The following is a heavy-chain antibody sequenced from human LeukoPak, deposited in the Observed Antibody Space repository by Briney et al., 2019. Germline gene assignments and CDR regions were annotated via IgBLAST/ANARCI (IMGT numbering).Heavy chain of an antibody. Sequence: SETLSLTCTGSSGSISGHHWSWIRQPPGEGLEWIGNIYYSGSTNYNPSLESRVTISVDTSKNQFSLKLSSVTAADTAVYYCARHSSGWYYVDYWGQGTLVTVSS. CDR1: SGSISGHH. D-gene: IGHD6-19*01. CDR3: ARHSSGWYYVDY. CDR2: IYYSGST. J-gene: IGHJ4*02. V-gene: IGHV4-59*11.